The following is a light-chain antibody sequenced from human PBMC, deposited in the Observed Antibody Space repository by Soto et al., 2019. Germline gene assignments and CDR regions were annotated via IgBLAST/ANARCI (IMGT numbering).Light chain of an antibody. CDR2: EVN. CDR1: SSDVGYYNY. J-gene: IGLJ1*01. V-gene: IGLV2-8*01. CDR3: SSHAGYNNFYV. Sequence: QSVLPQPPSASGSPGQSVTISCTGTSSDVGYYNYVSWYQQHPGKAPKLMIYEVNKRPSGVPDRFSGSKSGNAASLTVSGLQAEDEADYYCSSHAGYNNFYVFGTGTKVTVL.